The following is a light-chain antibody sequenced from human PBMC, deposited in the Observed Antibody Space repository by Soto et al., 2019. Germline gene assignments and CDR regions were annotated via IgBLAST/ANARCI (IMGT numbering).Light chain of an antibody. CDR3: SSYTSSSLYV. CDR2: EVR. J-gene: IGLJ1*01. V-gene: IGLV2-14*01. CDR1: SSDVGGYNH. Sequence: QSALTQPASVSGSPGQSITISCTGTSSDVGGYNHVSWYQQHPGKAPKLIIYEVRNRPSGVSNRLSGSKSGNTASLTISGLQAEDEADYYCSSYTSSSLYVFGTGTKLTVL.